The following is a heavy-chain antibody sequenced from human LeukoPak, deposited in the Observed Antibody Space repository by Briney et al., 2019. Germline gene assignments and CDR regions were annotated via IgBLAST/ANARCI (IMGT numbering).Heavy chain of an antibody. V-gene: IGHV4-34*01. Sequence: SETLSLTCAVYGGSFSGYYWSWVRQPPGKGLEWIGEINHSGSTNYNPSLKSRVTISVDTSKNQFSLNLTSVTAADTAVYYCASNTGTVFDYWGQGALVTVSS. J-gene: IGHJ4*02. CDR1: GGSFSGYY. CDR3: ASNTGTVFDY. CDR2: INHSGST. D-gene: IGHD7-27*01.